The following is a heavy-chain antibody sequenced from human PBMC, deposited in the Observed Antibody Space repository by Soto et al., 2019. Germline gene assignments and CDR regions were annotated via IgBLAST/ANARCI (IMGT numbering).Heavy chain of an antibody. V-gene: IGHV4-39*01. CDR3: ARGRYYYDSSGYYYHY. J-gene: IGHJ4*02. D-gene: IGHD3-22*01. CDR1: GGSISSSSYY. Sequence: PSETLSLTCTVSGGSISSSSYYWGWIRQPPGKGLEWIGTIYYSGSTYYNPSLKSRVTISVDTSKNQFSLKLSSVTAADTAVYYCARGRYYYDSSGYYYHYWGQGTLVTVSS. CDR2: IYYSGST.